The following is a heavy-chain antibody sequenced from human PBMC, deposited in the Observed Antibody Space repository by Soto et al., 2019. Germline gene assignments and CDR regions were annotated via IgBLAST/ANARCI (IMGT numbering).Heavy chain of an antibody. Sequence: GGSLRLSCAASGFTFSSYWMSWVRQAPGKGLEWVANIKQDGSEKYYVDSVKGRFTISRDNAKNSLYLQMNSLRAEDTAVYYCARVARSVSVWWYFDYWGQGTLVTVSS. CDR2: IKQDGSEK. D-gene: IGHD2-15*01. V-gene: IGHV3-7*01. CDR1: GFTFSSYW. CDR3: ARVARSVSVWWYFDY. J-gene: IGHJ4*02.